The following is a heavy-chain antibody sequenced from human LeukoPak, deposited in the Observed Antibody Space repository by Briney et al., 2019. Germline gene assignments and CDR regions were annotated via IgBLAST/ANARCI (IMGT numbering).Heavy chain of an antibody. CDR1: GFTLSSYW. CDR2: IDQDGSSK. J-gene: IGHJ4*02. V-gene: IGHV3-7*01. CDR3: AGGRVVAAKIIDY. D-gene: IGHD2-15*01. Sequence: GGSLRLSCAASGFTLSSYWMSWVRQAPGKGLEWVANIDQDGSSKYYVDSVKGQFSISRDDAKNSLYLQMNSLRAEDTAVYYCAGGRVVAAKIIDYWGQGTLVTVSS.